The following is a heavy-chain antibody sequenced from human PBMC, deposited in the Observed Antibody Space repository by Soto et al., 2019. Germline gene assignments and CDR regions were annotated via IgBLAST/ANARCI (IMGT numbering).Heavy chain of an antibody. CDR2: ISSSSSYI. CDR3: ARDKEGARYSSGWSRLRRDYGMDV. J-gene: IGHJ6*02. D-gene: IGHD6-19*01. V-gene: IGHV3-21*01. Sequence: GGSLRLSCAASGFTFSSYSMNWVRQAPGKGLEWVSSISSSSSYIYYADSVKGRFTISRDNAKNSLYLQMNSLRAEDTAVYYCARDKEGARYSSGWSRLRRDYGMDVWGQGTTVTVSS. CDR1: GFTFSSYS.